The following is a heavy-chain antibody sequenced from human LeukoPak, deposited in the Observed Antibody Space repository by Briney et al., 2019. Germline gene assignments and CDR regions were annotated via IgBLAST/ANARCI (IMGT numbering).Heavy chain of an antibody. J-gene: IGHJ6*03. V-gene: IGHV4-34*01. CDR2: INHSGST. Sequence: SETLSLTCAVYGGSFSGYYWSWIRQPPGKGLEWIGEINHSGSTNYNPSLKSRVTISVDTSKNQFSLKLSSVPAADTAVYYCARTTEGYCSSTSCYEFYYYYYMDVWGKGTTVTISS. CDR1: GGSFSGYY. CDR3: ARTTEGYCSSTSCYEFYYYYYMDV. D-gene: IGHD2-2*01.